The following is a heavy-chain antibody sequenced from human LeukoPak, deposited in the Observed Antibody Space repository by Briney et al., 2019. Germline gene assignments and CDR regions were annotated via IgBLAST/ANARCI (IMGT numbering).Heavy chain of an antibody. V-gene: IGHV1-18*01. J-gene: IGHJ4*02. D-gene: IGHD3-22*01. Sequence: ASVKVSCKASGYTFTSYGISWVRQAPGHGLEWMGWISAYNGNTNYAQKLQGRVTMTTDTSTSTAYMELRSLRSDDTAVYYCAISSDSSGYYGYWGQGTLVTVSS. CDR2: ISAYNGNT. CDR1: GYTFTSYG. CDR3: AISSDSSGYYGY.